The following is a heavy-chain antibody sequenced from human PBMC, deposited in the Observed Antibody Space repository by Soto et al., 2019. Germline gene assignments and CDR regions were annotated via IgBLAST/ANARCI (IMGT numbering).Heavy chain of an antibody. CDR3: SIVTAYGMDV. Sequence: QVQLEQSGAEVKKPGSSLKVSCKATGGTFSNYAISWVRQAPGQGLEWIAGIIPVYGTPNYAQRFQDRVTIIADESTTTAYMEGHSLRAEDTAIYYCSIVTAYGMDVWGPGTTVIVSS. CDR2: IIPVYGTP. CDR1: GGTFSNYA. J-gene: IGHJ6*02. D-gene: IGHD2-15*01. V-gene: IGHV1-69*01.